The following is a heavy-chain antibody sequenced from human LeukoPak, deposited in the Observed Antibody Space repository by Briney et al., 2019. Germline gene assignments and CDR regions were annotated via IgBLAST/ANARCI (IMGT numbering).Heavy chain of an antibody. CDR2: IKQDGSEK. D-gene: IGHD6-6*01. CDR1: GFTFSDYW. Sequence: GGSLRLSCAASGFTFSDYWMTWVRQAPGKGLEWVANIKQDGSEKYYVDSVKGRFTISRDNAKNSLYLQMNSLKAEDTALYHCARGGISSSSIPYFDYWGQGTLVTVSS. J-gene: IGHJ4*02. CDR3: ARGGISSSSIPYFDY. V-gene: IGHV3-7*03.